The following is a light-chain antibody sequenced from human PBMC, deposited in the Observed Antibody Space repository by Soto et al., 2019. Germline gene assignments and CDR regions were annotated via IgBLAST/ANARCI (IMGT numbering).Light chain of an antibody. Sequence: AIQLTKSTSSLSASVGDRVTITCRAIQGISLSLAWYQQKPGKAPRLLIYAASTLQSGVPSRFSGSGSGTDFTLTISSLQPEDFATYYCQQLNSYPFTFGQGTLLEIK. CDR1: QGISLS. J-gene: IGKJ5*01. CDR2: AAS. CDR3: QQLNSYPFT. V-gene: IGKV1-13*02.